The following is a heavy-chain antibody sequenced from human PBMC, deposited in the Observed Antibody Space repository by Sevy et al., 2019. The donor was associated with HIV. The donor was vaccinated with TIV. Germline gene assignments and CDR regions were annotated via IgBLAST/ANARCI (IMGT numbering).Heavy chain of an antibody. CDR3: ASGGNDYSNYAAIGPFDY. CDR1: GFTVSSNY. J-gene: IGHJ4*02. Sequence: GGSLRLSCAASGFTVSSNYMSWVRQAPGKGLEWVSVIYSGGSTYYADSVKGRFTISRDNSENTLYLQMNSLRAEDTAVYYCASGGNDYSNYAAIGPFDYWGQGTLVTVSS. V-gene: IGHV3-53*01. CDR2: IYSGGST. D-gene: IGHD4-4*01.